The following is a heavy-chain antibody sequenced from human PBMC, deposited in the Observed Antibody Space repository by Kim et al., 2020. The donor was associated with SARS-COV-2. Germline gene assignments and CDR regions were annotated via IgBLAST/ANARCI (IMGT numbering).Heavy chain of an antibody. V-gene: IGHV3-48*02. Sequence: ADSVKGRFTISRDNAKNSLYLQMNSLRDEDTAVYYCARGELSGYEAGVDYWGQGTLVTVSS. CDR3: ARGELSGYEAGVDY. D-gene: IGHD5-12*01. J-gene: IGHJ4*02.